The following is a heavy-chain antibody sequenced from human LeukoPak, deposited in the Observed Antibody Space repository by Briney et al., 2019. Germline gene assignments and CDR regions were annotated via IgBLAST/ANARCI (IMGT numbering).Heavy chain of an antibody. CDR2: INCDGSST. CDR1: GFTFSSYW. CDR3: ARDRYCSGGSCSTFQH. V-gene: IGHV3-74*01. D-gene: IGHD2-15*01. Sequence: PVGSLRLSCASSGFTFSSYWMHWVRQAPGKGLVGVSRINCDGSSTSYPDSVKGRFTISSDNTKNTLSLQMNSLRAEDTAVYYCARDRYCSGGSCSTFQHWGQGTLVPVSS. J-gene: IGHJ1*01.